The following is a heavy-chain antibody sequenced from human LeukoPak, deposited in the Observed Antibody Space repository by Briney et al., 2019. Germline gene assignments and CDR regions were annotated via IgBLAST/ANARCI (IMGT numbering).Heavy chain of an antibody. Sequence: GGSLRLSCAVSGFTFSIYAMHWVRQAPGKGLEWVAAMSYDGSNKYYANSVKGRFTISRDNSKNTLYVLMSSLRTEDTAVYFCARSTTGMTLYFYGMDVWGQGTTVTVSS. D-gene: IGHD1-1*01. CDR3: ARSTTGMTLYFYGMDV. V-gene: IGHV3-30-3*01. J-gene: IGHJ6*02. CDR2: MSYDGSNK. CDR1: GFTFSIYA.